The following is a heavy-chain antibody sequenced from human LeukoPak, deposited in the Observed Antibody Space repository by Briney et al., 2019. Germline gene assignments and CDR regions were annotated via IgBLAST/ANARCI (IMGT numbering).Heavy chain of an antibody. CDR2: ISSSSSYI. D-gene: IGHD6-19*01. V-gene: IGHV3-21*04. CDR3: AKAVAGHLAYYYYYMDV. J-gene: IGHJ6*03. Sequence: PGGSLRLSCAASGFTFSSYSMNWVRQAPGKGLEWVSSISSSSSYIYYADSVKGRFTISRDNAKNSLYLQMNSLRAEDTAVYYCAKAVAGHLAYYYYYMDVWGKGTTVTVSS. CDR1: GFTFSSYS.